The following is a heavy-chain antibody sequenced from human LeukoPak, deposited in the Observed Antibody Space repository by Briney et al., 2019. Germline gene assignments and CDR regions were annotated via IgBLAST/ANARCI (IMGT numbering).Heavy chain of an antibody. CDR3: ARTDTGMGVNYFDY. Sequence: SETLSLTCAVSGGSISSSNWWSWVRQPPGKGLEWIGEIYHSGSTNYNPSLKSRVTISVDKSKNQFSLKLSSVTAAATAVYYCARTDTGMGVNYFDYWGQGTLVAVSS. D-gene: IGHD5-18*01. J-gene: IGHJ4*02. V-gene: IGHV4-4*02. CDR1: GGSISSSNW. CDR2: IYHSGST.